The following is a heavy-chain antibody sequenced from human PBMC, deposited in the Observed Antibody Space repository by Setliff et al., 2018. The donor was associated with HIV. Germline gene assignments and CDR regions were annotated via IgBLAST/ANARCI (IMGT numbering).Heavy chain of an antibody. J-gene: IGHJ4*02. V-gene: IGHV3-23*01. CDR1: GFTFATYA. Sequence: GGSLRLSCAASGFTFATYAMSWVRQAPGKGLEWVSAISGGGGGTYFAYSVKGRFTISRDNSKNTLYLQMNSLRVEDTAVYYCTKSSMYSSPYYFDYWGQGTLVTVSS. D-gene: IGHD6-13*01. CDR3: TKSSMYSSPYYFDY. CDR2: ISGGGGGT.